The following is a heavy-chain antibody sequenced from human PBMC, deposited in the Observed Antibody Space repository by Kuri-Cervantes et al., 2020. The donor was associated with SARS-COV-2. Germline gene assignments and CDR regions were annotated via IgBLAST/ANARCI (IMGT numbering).Heavy chain of an antibody. D-gene: IGHD3-9*01. CDR3: ARHPVYYDILTGYYTPYYFDY. V-gene: IGHV4-39*01. J-gene: IGHJ4*02. CDR2: IYYSGST. Sequence: ESLSLSCTVSGGSICRSSNYWGWIRQPPGKGLEWIGSIYYSGSTYYNPSLKSRVTISVDTSKNQFSLKLSSVTAADTAVYYCARHPVYYDILTGYYTPYYFDYWGQGTLVTVSS. CDR1: GGSICRSSNY.